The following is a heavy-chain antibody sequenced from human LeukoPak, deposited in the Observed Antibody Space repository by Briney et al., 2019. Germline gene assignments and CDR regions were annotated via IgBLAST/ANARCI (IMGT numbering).Heavy chain of an antibody. CDR1: GGSITSDY. V-gene: IGHV4-59*01. J-gene: IGHJ4*02. D-gene: IGHD3-16*02. CDR2: VYHSGTT. CDR3: ARILYDYVWGSYRSGEYYFDY. Sequence: PSETLSLTCTVSGGSITSDYWSWIRQPPGKGLEWIGYVYHSGTTNYNPSLMSRVTMSVDSSRNEFSLNLRSVTAADTAVYYCARILYDYVWGSYRSGEYYFDYWGPGTLVTVSS.